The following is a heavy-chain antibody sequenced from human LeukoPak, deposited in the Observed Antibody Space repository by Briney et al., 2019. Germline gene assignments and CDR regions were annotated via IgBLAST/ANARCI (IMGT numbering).Heavy chain of an antibody. V-gene: IGHV3-43*02. J-gene: IGHJ4*02. CDR1: GFTFDDYA. D-gene: IGHD6-19*01. Sequence: GGSLRLSCAASGFTFDDYAMHWVRQAPGKGLEWVSLISGDGGSTYYADSVKGRFTISRDNSKSSLYLQMNSLRTEDTALYYCAIDKAGTFDYWGQGTLVTVSS. CDR2: ISGDGGST. CDR3: AIDKAGTFDY.